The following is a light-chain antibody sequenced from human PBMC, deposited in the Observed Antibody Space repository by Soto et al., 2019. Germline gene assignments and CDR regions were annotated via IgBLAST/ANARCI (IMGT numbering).Light chain of an antibody. CDR1: QSVTSSY. CDR3: QQYGSSPIT. CDR2: GAS. Sequence: EIVLTQSPGTLSLSPGERATLSCRASQSVTSSYFAWYQQRPGQAPRLLIYGASSRAPGIPDRFSGSGSGTDFTLTITRLEPEDFAVYYCQQYGSSPITFGQGTKVEIK. V-gene: IGKV3-20*01. J-gene: IGKJ1*01.